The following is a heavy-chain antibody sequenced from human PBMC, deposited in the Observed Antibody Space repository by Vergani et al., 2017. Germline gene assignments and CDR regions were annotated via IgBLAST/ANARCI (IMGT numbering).Heavy chain of an antibody. J-gene: IGHJ5*02. V-gene: IGHV3-48*03. CDR2: ISSSSSYI. CDR1: GFTFSSYE. CDR3: ARDEVVVVPAAISRWFDP. D-gene: IGHD2-2*02. Sequence: EVQLVESGGGLVQPGGSLRLSCAASGFTFSSYEMNWVRQAPGKGLEWVSYISSSSSYIYYADSVKGRFTISRDNAKNSLYLQMNSLRAEDTAVYYCARDEVVVVPAAISRWFDPWGQGTLVTVSS.